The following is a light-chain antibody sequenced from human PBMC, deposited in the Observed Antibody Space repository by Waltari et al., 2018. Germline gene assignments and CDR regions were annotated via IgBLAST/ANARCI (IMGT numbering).Light chain of an antibody. CDR2: FNY. CDR1: SSNIGRNT. CDR3: AAWDDSLNGVG. V-gene: IGLV1-44*01. Sequence: QYVLTQPPSASGTPGQRVAISCSGSSSNIGRNTVNWYQQLPGTAPKLPIYFNYPRPSGVSGRFSGSKSGTSASLAISGLRSEDEADYYCAAWDDSLNGVGFGGGTKLTVL. J-gene: IGLJ2*01.